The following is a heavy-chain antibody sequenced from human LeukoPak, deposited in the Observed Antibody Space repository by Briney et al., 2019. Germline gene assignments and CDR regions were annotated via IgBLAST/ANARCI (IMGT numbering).Heavy chain of an antibody. CDR1: GFTFSDYY. CDR3: AKDGYCSSTSCPLTYYYYGMDV. CDR2: ISSSGSTI. V-gene: IGHV3-11*04. J-gene: IGHJ6*02. D-gene: IGHD2-2*03. Sequence: GGPLRLSCAASGFTFSDYYMSWIRQAPGKGLEWVSYISSSGSTIYYADSVKGRFTISRDNAKNSLYLQMNSLRAEDTAVYYCAKDGYCSSTSCPLTYYYYGMDVWGQGTTVTVSS.